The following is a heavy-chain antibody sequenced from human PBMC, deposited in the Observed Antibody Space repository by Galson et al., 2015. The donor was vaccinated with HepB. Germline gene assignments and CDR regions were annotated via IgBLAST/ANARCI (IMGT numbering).Heavy chain of an antibody. CDR3: ARGYSTSWDFDY. CDR2: IYSGGNT. Sequence: PLRLSCAASGFSVSTNYITWVRQAPGKGLEWVSIIYSGGNTYYADSVKGRFTISRDNSKNTLYLQMNSLRAEDTAVYYCARGYSTSWDFDYWGQGTLVTVSS. V-gene: IGHV3-53*01. J-gene: IGHJ4*02. D-gene: IGHD6-13*01. CDR1: GFSVSTNY.